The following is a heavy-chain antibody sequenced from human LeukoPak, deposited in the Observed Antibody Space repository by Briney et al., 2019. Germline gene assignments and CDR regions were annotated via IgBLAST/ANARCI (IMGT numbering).Heavy chain of an antibody. V-gene: IGHV3-23*01. J-gene: IGHJ4*02. CDR2: ISGSGGST. D-gene: IGHD3/OR15-3a*01. CDR3: AKDRVWSGAFGS. Sequence: GGSLRLSCVASGFTFSSYAMSWVRQAPGKGVEWDSAISGSGGSTYYADSVKGRFTISRDNAKNTLYLQMDSRRAEDTAVYYCAKDRVWSGAFGSWGQGTLVTVSS. CDR1: GFTFSSYA.